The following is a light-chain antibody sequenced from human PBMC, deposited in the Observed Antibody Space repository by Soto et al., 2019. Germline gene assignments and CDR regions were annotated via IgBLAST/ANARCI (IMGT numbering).Light chain of an antibody. V-gene: IGLV3-21*04. Sequence: SYELTQPPSVSVAPGKTARTTCGGNNIGSKSVHWYQQKPGQAPILVIYYNTDRPSGLSERFSGSNSENTATLTISRVEAGDEADYHCQVWDSSSDHVVFGGGTKLTVL. CDR1: NIGSKS. CDR2: YNT. CDR3: QVWDSSSDHVV. J-gene: IGLJ2*01.